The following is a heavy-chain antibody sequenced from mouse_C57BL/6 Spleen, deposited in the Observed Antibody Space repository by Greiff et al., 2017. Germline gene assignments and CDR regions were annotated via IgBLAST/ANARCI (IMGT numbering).Heavy chain of an antibody. J-gene: IGHJ2*01. Sequence: EVKLVESGGGLVKPGGSLKLSCAASGFTFSSYAMSWVRQTPEKRLEWVATISDGGSYTYYPDNVKGRFTISRDNAKNNLYLQISHLKSEDTAMYYCARDGGNYDPSFDYWGQGTTLTVSS. D-gene: IGHD2-4*01. CDR1: GFTFSSYA. V-gene: IGHV5-4*03. CDR2: ISDGGSYT. CDR3: ARDGGNYDPSFDY.